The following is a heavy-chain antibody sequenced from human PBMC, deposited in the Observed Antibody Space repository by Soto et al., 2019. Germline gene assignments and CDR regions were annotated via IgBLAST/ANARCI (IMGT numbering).Heavy chain of an antibody. V-gene: IGHV3-48*03. D-gene: IGHD3-3*01. CDR2: ISDSGRTI. J-gene: IGHJ6*02. CDR1: VITFSSYE. Sequence: GGSMRLSCSASVITFSSYEMNWVRQAPGKGLEWVSYISDSGRTIYYADSVKGRFTVSRDDAQNSVYLQMDSLRAEDTAVYYCATDLLHYDFWSGPYPYFYYGMDVWGPGNKFTVSS. CDR3: ATDLLHYDFWSGPYPYFYYGMDV.